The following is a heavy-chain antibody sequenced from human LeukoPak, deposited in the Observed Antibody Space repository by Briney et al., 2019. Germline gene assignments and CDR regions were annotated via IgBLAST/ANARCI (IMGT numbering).Heavy chain of an antibody. V-gene: IGHV3-66*01. CDR1: GFTVRSHY. CDR2: IYSGNNT. CDR3: ARDRCSSPSCFPGNWFDF. Sequence: GGSLRLSCAASGFTVRSHYMSWVRQAPGKGLEWVSVIYSGNNTYYVDSVKGRFTISRDNSENTLYLQMNSLRVEDTAVYYCARDRCSSPSCFPGNWFDFWGQGTLVTVSS. J-gene: IGHJ4*02. D-gene: IGHD2-2*01.